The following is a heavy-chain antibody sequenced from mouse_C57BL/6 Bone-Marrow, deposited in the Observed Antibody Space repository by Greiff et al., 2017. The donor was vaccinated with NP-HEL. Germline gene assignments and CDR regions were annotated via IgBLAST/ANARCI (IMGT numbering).Heavy chain of an antibody. J-gene: IGHJ2*01. CDR3: ARDSGYAFDY. D-gene: IGHD3-2*02. Sequence: QVQLQQPGTELVKKGEEVKRACKDSGDPFTRYWLPWLPPRPLQGLEWIGNINPNNGGTNDNEKFKTKATLTVDKSSSTAYMQLSSLTSEDSAVYYCARDSGYAFDYWGQGTTLTVSS. CDR2: INPNNGGT. CDR1: GDPFTRYW. V-gene: IGHV1-53*01.